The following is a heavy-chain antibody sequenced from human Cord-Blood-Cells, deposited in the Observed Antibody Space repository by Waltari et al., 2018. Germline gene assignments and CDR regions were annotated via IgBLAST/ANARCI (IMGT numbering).Heavy chain of an antibody. Sequence: QVQLVQSGAEVKKHGSSVMVSCKASGGTFSSCAISGVRQAPGHGLEWMGRIIPILGIANDAQKFQGRVTITADKSTSTAYMELSSLRSEDTAVYYCASAGDTAMVVDYWGQGTLVTVSS. V-gene: IGHV1-69*09. D-gene: IGHD5-18*01. CDR3: ASAGDTAMVVDY. CDR1: GGTFSSCA. J-gene: IGHJ4*02. CDR2: IIPILGIA.